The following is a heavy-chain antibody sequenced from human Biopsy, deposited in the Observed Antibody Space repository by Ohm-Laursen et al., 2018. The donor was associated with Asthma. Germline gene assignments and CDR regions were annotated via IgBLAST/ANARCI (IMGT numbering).Heavy chain of an antibody. J-gene: IGHJ4*02. CDR2: ISPFTGDT. Sequence: ASVKVSCKVSGDSFSNYAISWVRQAPGQGLEWMGWISPFTGDTHFGQKFQGRVTMTTDTSTDTAYMELRSLRSDDTAVYYCARHPYNFGGFDYWGQGTLVTVSS. D-gene: IGHD5-24*01. CDR1: GDSFSNYA. V-gene: IGHV1-18*01. CDR3: ARHPYNFGGFDY.